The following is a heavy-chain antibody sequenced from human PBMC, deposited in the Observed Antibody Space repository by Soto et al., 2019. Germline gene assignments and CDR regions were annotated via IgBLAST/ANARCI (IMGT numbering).Heavy chain of an antibody. CDR2: ITIYNGNI. CDR3: ARRLRYYYDSSPSPFDY. D-gene: IGHD3-22*01. Sequence: GASVKVSCKASGYTFTNYGISWVRQARGQGLEWMGWITIYNGNIDYAQNFRGRVTITKDTATSTVHMELRSLRSDDTAVYYCARRLRYYYDSSPSPFDYWGQGTLVTVSS. CDR1: GYTFTNYG. V-gene: IGHV1-18*04. J-gene: IGHJ4*02.